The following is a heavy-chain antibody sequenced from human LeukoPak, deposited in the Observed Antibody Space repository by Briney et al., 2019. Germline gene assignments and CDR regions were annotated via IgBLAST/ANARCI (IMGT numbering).Heavy chain of an antibody. CDR3: AKAYNYDISGSSFDC. D-gene: IGHD3-22*01. Sequence: GWSLTLSCAASGFTFDDYAMHWVRQAPGKGLEWVAGISWNSGSIGYADSVKGRFTISRNNAKNSLYLQLHSLGGEDTALYSCAKAYNYDISGSSFDCWGQATLVTVSS. CDR1: GFTFDDYA. V-gene: IGHV3-9*01. J-gene: IGHJ4*02. CDR2: ISWNSGSI.